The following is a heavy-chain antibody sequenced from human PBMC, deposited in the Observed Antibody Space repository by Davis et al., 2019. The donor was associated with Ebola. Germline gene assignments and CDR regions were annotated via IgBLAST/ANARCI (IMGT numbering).Heavy chain of an antibody. J-gene: IGHJ4*02. CDR3: AKDRYGDYVPYFDY. Sequence: GESLKISCSTYGFTFGDYAMNWVRQAPGKGLEWVAVISYDGSNKYYADSVKGRFTISRDNSKNTLYLQMNSLRAEDTAVYYCAKDRYGDYVPYFDYWGQGTLVTVSS. CDR1: GFTFGDYA. V-gene: IGHV3-30*04. D-gene: IGHD4-17*01. CDR2: ISYDGSNK.